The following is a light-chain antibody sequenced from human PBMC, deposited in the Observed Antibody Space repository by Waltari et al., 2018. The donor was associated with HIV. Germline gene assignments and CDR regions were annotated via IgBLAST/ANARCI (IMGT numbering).Light chain of an antibody. J-gene: IGLJ1*01. V-gene: IGLV1-47*01. CDR3: AAWNDSLSGYV. CDR2: RNN. CDR1: SSNIGRNY. Sequence: QSVLTQPPSASGTPGQRVTISCSGSSSNIGRNYVYWYKQLPGTAPKLLIYRNNQRPSGVPYRFSGSKSGTSASLAISGLRSEDEADYYCAAWNDSLSGYVFGTGTKVTV.